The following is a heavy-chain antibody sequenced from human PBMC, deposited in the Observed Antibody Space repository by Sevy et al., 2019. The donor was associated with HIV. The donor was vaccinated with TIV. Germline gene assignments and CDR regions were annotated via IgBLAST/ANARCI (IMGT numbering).Heavy chain of an antibody. Sequence: GGSLRLSCEASGFAFRDSAIHWVRQSPGKGLEWVALISHGGSYEYDVDSVKGRFTVFSDRSKNILYLQMDSLRAEDTAVYYCARMVSGGLRWELIKENAFDIWGQGTAVTVSS. CDR3: ARMVSGGLRWELIKENAFDI. CDR1: GFAFRDSA. D-gene: IGHD4-17*01. V-gene: IGHV3-30-3*01. CDR2: ISHGGSYE. J-gene: IGHJ3*02.